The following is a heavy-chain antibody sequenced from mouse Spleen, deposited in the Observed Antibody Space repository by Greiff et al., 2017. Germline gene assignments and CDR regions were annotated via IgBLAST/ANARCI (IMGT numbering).Heavy chain of an antibody. CDR3: ARGLRLRRRNGLDYAMDY. Sequence: VQLQQSGPELVKPGTSVKISCKASGYSFTDYNMNWVKQSNGKSLEWIGVINPNYGTTSYNQKFKGKATLTVDQSSSTAYMQLNSLTSEDSAVYYCARGLRLRRRNGLDYAMDYWGQGTSVTVSS. V-gene: IGHV1-39*01. J-gene: IGHJ4*01. D-gene: IGHD3-2*02. CDR2: INPNYGTT. CDR1: GYSFTDYN.